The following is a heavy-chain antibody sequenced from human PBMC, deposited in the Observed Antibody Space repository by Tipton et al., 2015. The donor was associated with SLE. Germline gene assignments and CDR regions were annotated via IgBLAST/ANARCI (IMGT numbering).Heavy chain of an antibody. V-gene: IGHV4-59*01. CDR3: AREGYYDNSGYYPLFDS. Sequence: TLSLTCTVSSASISDYYWAWNRQSPAKGLEWIGYIDYSGSVNYDPSLKSRVTISLDRSKNEFSLTLSSVTAADTAVYYCAREGYYDNSGYYPLFDSWGQGILVTVSS. CDR1: SASISDYY. CDR2: IDYSGSV. D-gene: IGHD3-22*01. J-gene: IGHJ4*01.